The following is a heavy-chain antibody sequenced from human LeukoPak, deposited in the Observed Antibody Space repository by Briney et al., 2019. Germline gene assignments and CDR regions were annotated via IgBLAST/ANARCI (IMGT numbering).Heavy chain of an antibody. CDR3: ARSSAGVDP. Sequence: SETLSLTCAVYGGSFSGYYWSWIRQPPGKGLEWIGEINHSGNTNYNPSLKSRVTISVDTSKNQFSLKLSSVTAADTAVYYCARSSAGVDPWGQGTLVTVSS. J-gene: IGHJ5*02. CDR2: INHSGNT. V-gene: IGHV4-34*01. D-gene: IGHD6-19*01. CDR1: GGSFSGYY.